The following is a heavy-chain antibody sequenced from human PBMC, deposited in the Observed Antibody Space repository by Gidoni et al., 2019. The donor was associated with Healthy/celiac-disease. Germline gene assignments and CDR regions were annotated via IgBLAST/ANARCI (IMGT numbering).Heavy chain of an antibody. V-gene: IGHV3-23*01. CDR3: AKDLFGYSSSLDFDY. D-gene: IGHD6-6*01. J-gene: IGHJ4*02. CDR1: GFPFSSYA. Sequence: EVQLLESGGGLVQPGGSLRLSCAASGFPFSSYAMSWVRQAPGKGLECVSAISGSGGSTYYADSVKGRFTISRDNSKNTLYLQMNSLRAEDTAVYYCAKDLFGYSSSLDFDYWGQGTLVTVSS. CDR2: ISGSGGST.